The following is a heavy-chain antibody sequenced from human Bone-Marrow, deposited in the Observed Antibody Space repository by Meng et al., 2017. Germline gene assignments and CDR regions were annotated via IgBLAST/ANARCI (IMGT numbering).Heavy chain of an antibody. J-gene: IGHJ6*02. CDR1: GFTFNNYA. CDR2: ISYDGNNK. CDR3: ARATYGSGSYYNALYYYYYYGMDV. Sequence: GESLKISCAASGFTFNNYAMHWVRQAPGKGLEWVAVISYDGNNKYYADSVKGRFTISRDNSKNTLYLQMNSLRAEDTAVYYCARATYGSGSYYNALYYYYYYGMDVWGQGTTVTVSS. V-gene: IGHV3-30*04. D-gene: IGHD3-10*01.